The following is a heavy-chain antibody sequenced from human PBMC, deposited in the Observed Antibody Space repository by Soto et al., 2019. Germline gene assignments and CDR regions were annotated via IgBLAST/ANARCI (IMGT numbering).Heavy chain of an antibody. Sequence: GASVKVSCKASGGTFSSYTISWVRQAPGQGLEWMGRIIPILGIANYAQKFQGRVTITADKSTSTAYMELSSLRSEDTAVYYCAREGICSSTSCYLDYWGHGTLVTVSS. J-gene: IGHJ4*01. CDR1: GGTFSSYT. V-gene: IGHV1-69*04. CDR3: AREGICSSTSCYLDY. CDR2: IIPILGIA. D-gene: IGHD2-2*01.